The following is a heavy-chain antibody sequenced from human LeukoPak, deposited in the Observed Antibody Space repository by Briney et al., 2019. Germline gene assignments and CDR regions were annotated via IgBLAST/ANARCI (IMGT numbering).Heavy chain of an antibody. V-gene: IGHV1-2*02. J-gene: IGHJ6*03. Sequence: ASVKVSCKASGYTFTGYYMHWVRQAPGQGLEWMGWINPNSGGTNYAQKFQGRVTMTRDTSISTAYMELSRLRSDDTAVYYCARGGDYHDSSGYYSYYYYMDVWGKGTTVTVSS. CDR3: ARGGDYHDSSGYYSYYYYMDV. CDR2: INPNSGGT. CDR1: GYTFTGYY. D-gene: IGHD3-22*01.